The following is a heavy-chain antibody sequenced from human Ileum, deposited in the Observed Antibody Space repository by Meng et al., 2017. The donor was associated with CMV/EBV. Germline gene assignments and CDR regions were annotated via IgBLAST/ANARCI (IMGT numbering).Heavy chain of an antibody. D-gene: IGHD1-14*01. V-gene: IGHV3-9*01. Sequence: SLKISCAASGFTFSSYEMNWVRQAPGKGLEWVATVNWNSGAIHYAGSVKGRFTISRDNAKNSLSLQMNSLRPEDTALYYCVKAQTTTQSNYFGDWGQGTLVTVSS. CDR1: GFTFSSYE. CDR3: VKAQTTTQSNYFGD. J-gene: IGHJ4*02. CDR2: VNWNSGAI.